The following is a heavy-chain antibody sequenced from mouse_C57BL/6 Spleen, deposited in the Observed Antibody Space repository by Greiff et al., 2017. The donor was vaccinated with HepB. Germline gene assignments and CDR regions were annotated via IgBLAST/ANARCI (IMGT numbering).Heavy chain of an antibody. Sequence: VQLQQSGAELVKPGASVKISCKASGYAFSSYWMHWVKQRPGKGLEWIGQIYPGDGDTNYNGKFKGKATLTADKSSSTAYMQLSSLTSEDSAVYFCARGGSGWDFDDWGTGTTVTVSS. CDR2: IYPGDGDT. CDR1: GYAFSSYW. V-gene: IGHV1-80*01. J-gene: IGHJ1*03. CDR3: ARGGSGWDFDD. D-gene: IGHD1-1*02.